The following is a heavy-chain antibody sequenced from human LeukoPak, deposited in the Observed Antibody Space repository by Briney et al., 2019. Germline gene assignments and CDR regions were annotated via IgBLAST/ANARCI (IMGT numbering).Heavy chain of an antibody. J-gene: IGHJ4*02. D-gene: IGHD1-1*01. CDR1: GDSVSNFH. V-gene: IGHV4-59*02. Sequence: PSETLSLTCVVSGDSVSNFHWNWLRQVPGKGLEWIACLSYTGKADYNPSLASRVTISLDTSKNQGFSLKLKSVTAADTAVYYCSEGYLEPFDHWGQGILVTVSS. CDR3: SEGYLEPFDH. CDR2: LSYTGKA.